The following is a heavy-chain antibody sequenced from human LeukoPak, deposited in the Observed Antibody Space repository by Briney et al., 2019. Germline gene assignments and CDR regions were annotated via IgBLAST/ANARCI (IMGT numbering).Heavy chain of an antibody. D-gene: IGHD6-6*01. Sequence: PSETLSLTCAVYGGSFSGYYWSWIRQPPGKGLEWIGEINHSGSTNYNPSLKSRVTISVDTSKNQFSLKLSSVTAADTAVYYCARDSYSSSSGVDYWGQGTLVTVSS. CDR2: INHSGST. CDR3: ARDSYSSSSGVDY. V-gene: IGHV4-34*01. J-gene: IGHJ4*02. CDR1: GGSFSGYY.